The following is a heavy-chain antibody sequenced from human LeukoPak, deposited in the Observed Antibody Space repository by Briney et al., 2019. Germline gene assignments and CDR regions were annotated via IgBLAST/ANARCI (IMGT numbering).Heavy chain of an antibody. Sequence: GGSLRLSCAVSGITLSNYGMTRVRQAPGKGLEWVAGISDSGGSTNYADSVKGRFTISRDNPKNTLYLQMNSLRAEDTAVYFCAKRGVVIRVILVGFHKEAYYFDSWGQGALVTVSS. CDR3: AKRGVVIRVILVGFHKEAYYFDS. J-gene: IGHJ4*02. D-gene: IGHD3-22*01. CDR2: ISDSGGST. CDR1: GITLSNYG. V-gene: IGHV3-23*01.